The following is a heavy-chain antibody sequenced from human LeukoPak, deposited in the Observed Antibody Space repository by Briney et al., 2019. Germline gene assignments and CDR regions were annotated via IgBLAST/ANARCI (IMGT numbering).Heavy chain of an antibody. V-gene: IGHV5-51*01. CDR1: GYSFSSYW. J-gene: IGHJ4*02. Sequence: GESLKISCKGSGYSFSSYWIDWVRQMPGKGLEWMGIIYPADSDTRYSPSFQGQVTISVDKSINTAYLQWSSLKASDTAIYYCARVYSTSWSAGGYWGQGTLVTVSS. CDR3: ARVYSTSWSAGGY. D-gene: IGHD6-13*01. CDR2: IYPADSDT.